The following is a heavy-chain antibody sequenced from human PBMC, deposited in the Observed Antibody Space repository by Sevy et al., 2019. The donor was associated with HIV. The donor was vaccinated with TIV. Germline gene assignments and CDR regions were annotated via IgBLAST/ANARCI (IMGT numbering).Heavy chain of an antibody. V-gene: IGHV3-15*07. CDR3: SANNFDY. CDR2: IKSKTDGETK. CDR1: GLEFTIAW. Sequence: GGSLRLSCAASGLEFTIAWMNWVRQAPGKGLEWVGRIKSKTDGETKDYAAPVKGRFTISRDDSGNMLDLDMNSLRTEDTAVYYCSANNFDYWGQGTLVTVSS. J-gene: IGHJ4*02.